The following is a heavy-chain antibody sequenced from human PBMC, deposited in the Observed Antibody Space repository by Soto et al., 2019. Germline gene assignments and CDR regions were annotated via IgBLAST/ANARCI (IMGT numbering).Heavy chain of an antibody. D-gene: IGHD3-3*01. Sequence: SETLSLTCAVYGGSFSGYYWSWIRQPPGKGLEWIGEINHSGSTNYNPSLKSRVTISVDTSKNQFSLKLSSVTAADTAVYYCARAGYDFWSGYYANWFDPWGQGTLVTVSS. CDR3: ARAGYDFWSGYYANWFDP. CDR2: INHSGST. J-gene: IGHJ5*02. V-gene: IGHV4-34*01. CDR1: GGSFSGYY.